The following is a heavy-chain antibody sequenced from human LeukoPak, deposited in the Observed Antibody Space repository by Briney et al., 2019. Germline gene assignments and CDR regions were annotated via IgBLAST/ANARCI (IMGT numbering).Heavy chain of an antibody. CDR1: GGSFSGYY. Sequence: SETLSLTCAVYGGSFSGYYWSWLRQPPGKGLEGMGEINHSGSNNYTPSLKSRVTISVDTSKNQFSLKLSSVTAADTAVYYCARGRFLEWFPMYYFDYWGQGTLVTVSS. CDR3: ARGRFLEWFPMYYFDY. J-gene: IGHJ4*02. CDR2: INHSGSN. V-gene: IGHV4-34*01. D-gene: IGHD3-3*01.